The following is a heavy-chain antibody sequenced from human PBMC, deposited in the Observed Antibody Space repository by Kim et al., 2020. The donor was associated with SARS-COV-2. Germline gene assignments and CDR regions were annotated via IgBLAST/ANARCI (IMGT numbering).Heavy chain of an antibody. Sequence: YAQKFQGRVTMTRDTSISTAYMELSRLRSDDTAVYYCARDVEMATIYVDYWGQRTLVTVSS. D-gene: IGHD5-12*01. J-gene: IGHJ4*02. V-gene: IGHV1-2*02. CDR3: ARDVEMATIYVDY.